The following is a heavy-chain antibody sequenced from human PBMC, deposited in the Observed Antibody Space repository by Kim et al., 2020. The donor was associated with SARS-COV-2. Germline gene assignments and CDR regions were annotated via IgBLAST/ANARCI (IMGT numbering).Heavy chain of an antibody. V-gene: IGHV3-23*01. CDR1: GFTFSSYA. J-gene: IGHJ4*02. Sequence: GGSLRLSCAASGFTFSSYAMSWVRQAPGKGLEWVSAISGSGGSTYYADSVKGRFTISRDNSKNTLYLQMNSLRAEDTAVYYCAKDTRGSPTRGVHFDYWGQGTLVTVSS. CDR2: ISGSGGST. D-gene: IGHD2-2*01. CDR3: AKDTRGSPTRGVHFDY.